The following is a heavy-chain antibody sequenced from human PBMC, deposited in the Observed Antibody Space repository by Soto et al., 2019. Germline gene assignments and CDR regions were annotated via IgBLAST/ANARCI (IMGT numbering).Heavy chain of an antibody. CDR1: GVTFSSYA. D-gene: IGHD6-13*01. Sequence: SVKVSCKASGVTFSSYAISWVRQAAGQGLEWMGGIIPIFGTANYAQKFQGRVTITADESTSTAYMELSSLRSEDTAVYYCASQDSIAAAGTRFDYWGQGTLVTVSS. CDR2: IIPIFGTA. J-gene: IGHJ4*02. CDR3: ASQDSIAAAGTRFDY. V-gene: IGHV1-69*13.